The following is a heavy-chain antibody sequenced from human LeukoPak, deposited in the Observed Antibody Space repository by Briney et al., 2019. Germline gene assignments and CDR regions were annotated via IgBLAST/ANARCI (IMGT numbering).Heavy chain of an antibody. V-gene: IGHV4-34*01. Sequence: SETLSLTCTVSADSISSPYYWSWIRQPPGKGLEWIGEINHSGSTNYNPSLKSRVTISVDTSKNQFSLKLSSVTAADTAVYYCARPRIVGARLAFDIWGQGTRLTVSS. CDR2: INHSGST. CDR1: ADSISSPYY. CDR3: ARPRIVGARLAFDI. D-gene: IGHD1-26*01. J-gene: IGHJ3*02.